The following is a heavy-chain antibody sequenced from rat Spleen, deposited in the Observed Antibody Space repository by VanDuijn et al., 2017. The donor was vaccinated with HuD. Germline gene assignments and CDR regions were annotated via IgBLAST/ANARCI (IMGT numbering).Heavy chain of an antibody. D-gene: IGHD1-1*01. CDR2: ISTFGAEI. CDR1: GFTLSDFY. Sequence: EVKLVESGGGLVQPGRSMKLSCAASGFTLSDFYMAWVRQAPTKGLEGVAFISTFGAEIYYRDSVKGRFTISRDIAESILYLQMTSLRSEDTATYYCTRGGYYRYWGQGVMVTVSS. V-gene: IGHV5-25*01. CDR3: TRGGYYRY. J-gene: IGHJ2*01.